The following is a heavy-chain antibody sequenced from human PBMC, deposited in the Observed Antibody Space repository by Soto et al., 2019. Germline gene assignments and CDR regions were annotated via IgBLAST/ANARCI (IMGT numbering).Heavy chain of an antibody. CDR2: TYYRSTWYS. CDR1: GESVSSNSAA. D-gene: IGHD6-13*01. Sequence: SRTLSLTCAISGESVSSNSAAWNCIRQSPSRGLEWLGRTYYRSTWYSDYAVSVKGRITINADSSKNQFSLQLNSVSPEDTAVYYCAGDRSSSSWFWFDPWGQGTLVTVSS. V-gene: IGHV6-1*01. J-gene: IGHJ5*02. CDR3: AGDRSSSSWFWFDP.